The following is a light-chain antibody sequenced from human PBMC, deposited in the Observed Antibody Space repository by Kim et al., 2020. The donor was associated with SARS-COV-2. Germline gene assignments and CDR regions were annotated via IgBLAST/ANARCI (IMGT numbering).Light chain of an antibody. CDR3: SSYKSSRSRLV. CDR1: STNVGGYND. V-gene: IGLV2-14*01. CDR2: DVS. J-gene: IGLJ2*01. Sequence: QSVLTQPPSVSGSPGQSFTISCTGSSTNVGGYNDVHWYQQHPGKAPKLIIYDVSNRPSGVSNRFSGSKSGNTASLTISGLQAEDEADYYCSSYKSSRSRLVFGGGTQLTVL.